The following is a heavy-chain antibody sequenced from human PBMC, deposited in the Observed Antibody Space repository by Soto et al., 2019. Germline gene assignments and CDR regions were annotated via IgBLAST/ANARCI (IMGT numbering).Heavy chain of an antibody. CDR3: ARLVVVAPVANV. D-gene: IGHD2-21*01. CDR1: GYSISSGYY. CDR2: IFYTGTT. Sequence: SETLSLTCAVSGYSISSGYYWGWIRQPPGKGLEWVGGIFYTGTTYYNPSLKDRLSISVDTSKNSFSLNLTSVTAADTAVYFCARLVVVAPVANVWGQGALVTVSS. V-gene: IGHV4-38-2*01. J-gene: IGHJ4*02.